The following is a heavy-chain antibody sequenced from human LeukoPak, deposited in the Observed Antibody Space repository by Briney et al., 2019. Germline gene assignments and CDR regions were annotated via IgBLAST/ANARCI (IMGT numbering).Heavy chain of an antibody. CDR3: ARGSTSDWPLDH. V-gene: IGHV1-3*01. Sequence: ASVRVSCKASGYTFSDYAIHWVRQAPGERREWVGWIDAGNGNTRYSQKFSGTVTITTDTSTNTAYIELRSLRSEDTAMYYCARGSTSDWPLDHWGQETLLTISS. CDR1: GYTFSDYA. CDR2: IDAGNGNT. D-gene: IGHD2-2*01. J-gene: IGHJ4*02.